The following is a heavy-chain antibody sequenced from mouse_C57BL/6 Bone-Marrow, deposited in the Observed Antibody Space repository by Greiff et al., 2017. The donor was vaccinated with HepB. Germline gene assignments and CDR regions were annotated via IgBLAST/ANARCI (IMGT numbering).Heavy chain of an antibody. CDR2: ISSGGSYT. CDR1: GFTFSSYG. J-gene: IGHJ4*01. D-gene: IGHD2-2*01. V-gene: IGHV5-6*01. Sequence: EVQVVESGGDLVKPGGSLKLSCAASGFTFSSYGMSWVRQTPDKRLEWVATISSGGSYTYYPDSVKGRFTISRDNAKNTLYLQMSSLKSEDTAMYYCARRLVRGYAMDYWGQGTSVTVSS. CDR3: ARRLVRGYAMDY.